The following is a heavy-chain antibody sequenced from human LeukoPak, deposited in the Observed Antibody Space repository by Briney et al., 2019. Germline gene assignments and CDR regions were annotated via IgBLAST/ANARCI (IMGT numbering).Heavy chain of an antibody. Sequence: GGSLRLSCAASRFAFSSYAMTWVRQAPGKGLEWVSTISGSSGNTYYADSVKGRFTTSRDNSKNTLYLQINSLRAEDTAVYYCAKDAPYYYDSSGYGGAFDIWGQGTMVTVSS. J-gene: IGHJ3*02. D-gene: IGHD3-22*01. V-gene: IGHV3-23*01. CDR3: AKDAPYYYDSSGYGGAFDI. CDR1: RFAFSSYA. CDR2: ISGSSGNT.